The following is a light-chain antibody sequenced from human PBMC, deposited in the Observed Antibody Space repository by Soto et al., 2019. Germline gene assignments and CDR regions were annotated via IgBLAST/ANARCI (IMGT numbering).Light chain of an antibody. Sequence: QSVLTQPRSVSGSPGQSVTVSCTGTSSDVGGYNRVSWYQQLPGKAPKLIIYDVTERSSGVPDRFSGSKSGNTASLAISGLQAEAEADYYCYSYEGRDTFDVLGPGTKV. CDR1: SSDVGGYNR. V-gene: IGLV2-11*01. J-gene: IGLJ1*01. CDR2: DVT. CDR3: YSYEGRDTFDV.